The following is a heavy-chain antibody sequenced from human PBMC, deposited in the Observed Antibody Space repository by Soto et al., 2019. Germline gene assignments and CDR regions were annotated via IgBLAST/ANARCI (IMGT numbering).Heavy chain of an antibody. J-gene: IGHJ4*02. D-gene: IGHD2-15*01. CDR3: ARGTQGGYYSGGSCYFENDS. V-gene: IGHV4-59*01. CDR1: GGSISSYY. Sequence: SETLSLTCTVSGGSISSYYWGWIRQPPGRGLEWIGHIYNSGSPNYNPSLKSRVTISLDTSKNQFSLKLSSVTAADTAVYYCARGTQGGYYSGGSCYFENDSWDQGALVTVSS. CDR2: IYNSGSP.